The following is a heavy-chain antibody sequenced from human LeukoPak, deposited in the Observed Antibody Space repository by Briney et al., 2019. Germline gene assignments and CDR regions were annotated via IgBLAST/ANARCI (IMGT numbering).Heavy chain of an antibody. D-gene: IGHD3-10*01. CDR2: IYTSGST. V-gene: IGHV4-61*02. CDR1: GGSISSGSYY. CDR3: ARDLWFGANWFDP. Sequence: SETLSLTCTVSGGSISSGSYYWSWIRQPAGKGLEWIGRIYTSGSTNYNPSLKSRVTMSVDTSKNQFSLKLSSVTAADTAVYYCARDLWFGANWFDPWGQGTLVTVSS. J-gene: IGHJ5*02.